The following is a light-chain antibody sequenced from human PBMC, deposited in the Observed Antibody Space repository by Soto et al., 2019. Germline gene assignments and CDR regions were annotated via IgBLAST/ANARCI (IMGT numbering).Light chain of an antibody. CDR2: GAY. V-gene: IGKV3-15*01. Sequence: EIVMTQSPATLSVSPGERATLSCRASQSVSSNLAWYQQKPGQAPRLLIYGAYTRATGIPARFSGSGSGTDFTLTISSLQSEDFAVYYCQHYNNWPPWTFGQGTTVEIK. CDR1: QSVSSN. CDR3: QHYNNWPPWT. J-gene: IGKJ1*01.